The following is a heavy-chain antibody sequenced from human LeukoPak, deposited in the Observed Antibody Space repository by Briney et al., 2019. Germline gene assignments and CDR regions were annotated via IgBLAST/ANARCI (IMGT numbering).Heavy chain of an antibody. J-gene: IGHJ5*02. V-gene: IGHV3-30*02. D-gene: IGHD1-26*01. CDR2: IRYDGSNK. CDR3: AKGHSSNYYGGWFDP. CDR1: GFTFSSYG. Sequence: GGSLRLSCAASGFTFSSYGMHWVRQAPGKGLEWVAFIRYDGSNKYYADSVKGRFTISRDNSKNTLYLQMNSLRAEDTAVYYCAKGHSSNYYGGWFDPWGQGTLVTVSS.